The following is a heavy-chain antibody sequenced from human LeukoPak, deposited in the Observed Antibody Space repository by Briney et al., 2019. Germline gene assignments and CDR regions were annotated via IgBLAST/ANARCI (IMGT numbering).Heavy chain of an antibody. D-gene: IGHD1-14*01. J-gene: IGHJ6*02. CDR1: GGSISSYY. CDR2: IYYSGST. Sequence: SETLSLTCTVSGGSISSYYWSWIRQPPGKGLEWIGYIYYSGSTNYNPSLKSRVTISVDTSKNQFSLKLSSVTAADTAVYYCARGRNYYYYGMDVWGQGTTVTVSS. V-gene: IGHV4-59*01. CDR3: ARGRNYYYYGMDV.